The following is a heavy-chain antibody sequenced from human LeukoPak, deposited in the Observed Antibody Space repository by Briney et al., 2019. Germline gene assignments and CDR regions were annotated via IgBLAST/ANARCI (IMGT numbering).Heavy chain of an antibody. D-gene: IGHD3-3*01. CDR3: ANPYDFWSGYSYGMDV. V-gene: IGHV3-23*01. Sequence: GGSLRLSCAASGFRFSGYGMSWVRQAPGKGLEWVSSISAGSGSTDYADSVKGRFTISRDDSKNTLYLQMKSLRAEDTAVYYCANPYDFWSGYSYGMDVWGQGTTVTVSS. CDR1: GFRFSGYG. J-gene: IGHJ6*02. CDR2: ISAGSGST.